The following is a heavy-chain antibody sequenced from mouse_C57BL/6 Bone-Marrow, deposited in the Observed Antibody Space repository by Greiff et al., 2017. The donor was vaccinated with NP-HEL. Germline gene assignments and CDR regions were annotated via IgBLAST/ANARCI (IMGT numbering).Heavy chain of an antibody. CDR1: GYTFTSYW. V-gene: IGHV1-59*01. J-gene: IGHJ4*01. D-gene: IGHD4-1*01. CDR3: ARYGTWAMDY. Sequence: VQLQQPGAELVRPGTSVKLSCKASGYTFTSYWMHWVKQRPGQGLEWIGVIDPSDSYTNYNQKFKGKATLTVDTSSSTAYMQLSSLTSEDSAVYYCARYGTWAMDYWGQGTSVTVSS. CDR2: IDPSDSYT.